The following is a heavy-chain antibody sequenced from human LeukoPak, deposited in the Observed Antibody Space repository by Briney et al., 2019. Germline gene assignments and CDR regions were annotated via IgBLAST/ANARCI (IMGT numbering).Heavy chain of an antibody. Sequence: ASVKVSCKASGYTFTYRYLHWVRQAPGQALEWMGWITPFNGNTNYAQQFQDRVTITRDRSRNTVYMELNSLRFEDTAMYYCARSPFSGDGDAFDIWGQGTMVTVSS. CDR3: ARSPFSGDGDAFDI. J-gene: IGHJ3*02. CDR2: ITPFNGNT. CDR1: GYTFTYRY. V-gene: IGHV1-45*02. D-gene: IGHD5-12*01.